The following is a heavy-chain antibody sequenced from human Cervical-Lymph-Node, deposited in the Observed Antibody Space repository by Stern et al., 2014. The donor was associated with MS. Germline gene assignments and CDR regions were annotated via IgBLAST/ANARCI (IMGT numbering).Heavy chain of an antibody. CDR3: ARDTPGGNSY. D-gene: IGHD4-23*01. V-gene: IGHV4-31*03. CDR1: GGSISSGGYY. CDR2: LYYSGST. Sequence: QLQLQESGPGLVKPSQTLSLTCTVSGGSISSGGYYWSWIRQHPGKGREWIGYLYYSGSTYYNPSLKSRVTITVDTSKNQFSLKLSSVTAADTAVYYCARDTPGGNSYWGQGTLVTVSS. J-gene: IGHJ4*02.